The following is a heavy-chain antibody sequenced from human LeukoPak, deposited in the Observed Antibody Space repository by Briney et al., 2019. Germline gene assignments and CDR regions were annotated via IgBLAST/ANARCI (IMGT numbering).Heavy chain of an antibody. J-gene: IGHJ3*02. V-gene: IGHV1-69*06. D-gene: IGHD3-22*01. CDR3: ARSGYYYDSSAPGAFDI. CDR2: IIPIFGTA. CDR1: GGTFSSYA. Sequence: ASVKVSCKASGGTFSSYAISWVRQAPGQGLEWMGGIIPIFGTANYAQKFQGRVTITADKSTSTAYMELSSLRSEDTAVYYCARSGYYYDSSAPGAFDIRGQGTMVTVSS.